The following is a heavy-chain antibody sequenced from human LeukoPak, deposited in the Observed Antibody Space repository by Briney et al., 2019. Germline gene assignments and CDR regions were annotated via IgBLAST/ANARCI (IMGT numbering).Heavy chain of an antibody. CDR3: ARERGYSGYDYFIDSPSDY. CDR2: ISSSGSTI. D-gene: IGHD5-12*01. J-gene: IGHJ4*02. V-gene: IGHV3-48*04. CDR1: GFTFSTYT. Sequence: GGSLRLSCAASGFTFSTYTMNWVRQAPGKGLEWVSYISSSGSTIYNADSVKGRFTISRDNAKNSLYLQMNSLRAEDTAVYYCARERGYSGYDYFIDSPSDYWGQGTLVTVSS.